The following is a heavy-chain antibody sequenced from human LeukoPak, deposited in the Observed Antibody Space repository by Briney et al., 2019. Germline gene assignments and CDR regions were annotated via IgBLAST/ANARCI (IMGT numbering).Heavy chain of an antibody. CDR1: GGSVSSGSYY. V-gene: IGHV4-61*01. D-gene: IGHD3-3*01. CDR3: ARVGSGALDY. CDR2: IYYSGST. Sequence: SETLSLTCTVSGGSVSSGSYYWSWIRQPPGKGLEWIGYIYYSGSTNYNPSLKSRVTISVDTSNNQFSLKLSSVTAADTAVYYCARVGSGALDYWGQGTLVTVSS. J-gene: IGHJ4*02.